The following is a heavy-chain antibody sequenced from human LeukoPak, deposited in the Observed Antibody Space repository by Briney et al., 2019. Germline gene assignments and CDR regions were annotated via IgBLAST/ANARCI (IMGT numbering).Heavy chain of an antibody. V-gene: IGHV4-61*02. CDR3: ARDSGGVVVIPFDI. CDR2: IYTSGST. J-gene: IGHJ3*02. CDR1: GGSISSGSYY. Sequence: PSETLSLTCTVSGGSISSGSYYWSWIRQPAGKGLEWIGRIYTSGSTNYNPSLKSRVTTSVDTSKNQFSLKLSSVTAADTAVYYCARDSGGVVVIPFDIWGQGTMVTVSS. D-gene: IGHD3-22*01.